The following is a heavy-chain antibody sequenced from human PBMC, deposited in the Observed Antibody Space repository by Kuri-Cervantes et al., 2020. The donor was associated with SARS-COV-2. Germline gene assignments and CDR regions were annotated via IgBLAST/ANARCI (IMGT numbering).Heavy chain of an antibody. CDR2: IYYSGST. V-gene: IGHV4-59*01. Sequence: SETLSLTCTVSGGSTSSYYWSWIRQPPGKGLEWIGYIYYSGSTNYNPSLKSRVTISVDTSKNQFSLKLSSVTAADTAVYYCARGISYYDFWSGYYTGIVWFDPWGQGTLVTVSS. CDR1: GGSTSSYY. CDR3: ARGISYYDFWSGYYTGIVWFDP. J-gene: IGHJ5*02. D-gene: IGHD3-3*01.